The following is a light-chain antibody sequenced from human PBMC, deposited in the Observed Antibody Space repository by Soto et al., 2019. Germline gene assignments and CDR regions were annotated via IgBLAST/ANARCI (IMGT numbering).Light chain of an antibody. Sequence: EIVMTQSPATLSVSPGERATLSCRASQSVNRNLGWYQRKPGQAPRLLIYGASTRATGIPARFSGTGSGTEFTLTISSLQSEDFAVYYCNQYNNWPRTFGQGTKV. J-gene: IGKJ1*01. CDR2: GAS. V-gene: IGKV3-15*01. CDR3: NQYNNWPRT. CDR1: QSVNRN.